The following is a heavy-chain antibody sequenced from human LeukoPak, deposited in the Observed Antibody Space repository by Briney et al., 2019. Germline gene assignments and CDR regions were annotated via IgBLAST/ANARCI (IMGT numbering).Heavy chain of an antibody. J-gene: IGHJ4*02. D-gene: IGHD6-19*01. CDR2: INWNGAST. Sequence: GSSLGLASAASGSSFGTYGISWGLQVTGKGLEWVSGINWNGASTVYADSVKGRFTISRDNAKNSLYLQMNSLRAEYTALYYCARGPSGWYYFEDWGQGTLVTVSS. CDR1: GSSFGTYG. V-gene: IGHV3-20*03. CDR3: ARGPSGWYYFED.